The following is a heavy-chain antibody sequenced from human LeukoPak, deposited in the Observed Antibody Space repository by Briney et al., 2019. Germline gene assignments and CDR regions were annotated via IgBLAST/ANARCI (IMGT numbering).Heavy chain of an antibody. CDR2: ISSSGSTI. Sequence: GGSLRLSCVASGFTFNSYEMTWVRQAPGKGLEWVSYISSSGSTIYYADSVKGRFTISRDNAKNSLYLQMNSLRAEDMAVYYCTRLLSETPMGNAFDIWGQGAMVTVSS. D-gene: IGHD7-27*01. CDR1: GFTFNSYE. V-gene: IGHV3-48*03. CDR3: TRLLSETPMGNAFDI. J-gene: IGHJ3*02.